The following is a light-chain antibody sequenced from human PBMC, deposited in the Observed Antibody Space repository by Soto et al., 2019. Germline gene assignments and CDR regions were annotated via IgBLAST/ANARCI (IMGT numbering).Light chain of an antibody. CDR1: SSDVGGYSY. CDR2: DVT. V-gene: IGLV2-11*01. J-gene: IGLJ1*01. Sequence: QPVLTQPHSVSGSPGQSVTISCTGTSSDVGGYSYVSWYQQHPDKAPQLIIYDVTERPSGVPDRFSGSKSGNTASLTISGLQAEDEADYYCCSYTGSYSYVFGIGTKLTVL. CDR3: CSYTGSYSYV.